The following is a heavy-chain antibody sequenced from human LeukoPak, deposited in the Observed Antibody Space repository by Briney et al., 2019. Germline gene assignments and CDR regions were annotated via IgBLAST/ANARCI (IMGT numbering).Heavy chain of an antibody. CDR3: ARWHYDACDI. Sequence: SETLSLTCIVSGGSISSYYWSWIRQPAGKGLEWIGRIYTNGRTNYNPSLKSRVTMSVDTSKNQFSLKLSSVTAADTAVYHCARWHYDACDIWGQGTMVTVSS. V-gene: IGHV4-4*07. CDR2: IYTNGRT. J-gene: IGHJ3*02. CDR1: GGSISSYY.